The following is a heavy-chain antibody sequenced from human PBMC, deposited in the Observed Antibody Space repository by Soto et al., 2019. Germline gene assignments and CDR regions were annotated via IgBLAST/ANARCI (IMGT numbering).Heavy chain of an antibody. D-gene: IGHD5-12*01. CDR2: VFNSGST. CDR3: ARARSGYNIDALDI. CDR1: GDSIRTYF. J-gene: IGHJ3*02. Sequence: KPSETLSLTCTVSGDSIRTYFWTWIRQPPGKGLEWIGYVFNSGSTNSNPSLTSRVTILLDTSRNQISLTLSSVTAADTAVYCCARARSGYNIDALDIWGQGTMVTVSS. V-gene: IGHV4-59*01.